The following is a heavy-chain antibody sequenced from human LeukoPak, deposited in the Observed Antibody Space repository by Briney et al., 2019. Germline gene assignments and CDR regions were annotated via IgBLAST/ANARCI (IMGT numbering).Heavy chain of an antibody. Sequence: PSETLSLTCTVSGASINTYYWSWIRQPPGKGLEWIGFICYTGNSDYNPSLKSRVTISVDTSKNQFSLRLSSVTAADTAVYYCVRGRDGYSHWGQGTLVTVSS. J-gene: IGHJ4*02. CDR3: VRGRDGYSH. CDR1: GASINTYY. D-gene: IGHD5-24*01. CDR2: ICYTGNS. V-gene: IGHV4-59*01.